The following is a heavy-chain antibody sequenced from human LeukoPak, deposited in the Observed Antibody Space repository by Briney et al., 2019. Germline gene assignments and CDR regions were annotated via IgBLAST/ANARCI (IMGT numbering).Heavy chain of an antibody. CDR2: ISSSGANT. CDR3: AKWKGYY. Sequence: GGSLRLSCAASGLTFSSSAMSWARRAPGKGLEWVSGISSSGANTFYADSVKGRFTISRDNSRNTLHLQMNSLRVEDTAIYYCAKWKGYYWGQGTLVTVSS. CDR1: GLTFSSSA. D-gene: IGHD1-1*01. V-gene: IGHV3-23*01. J-gene: IGHJ4*02.